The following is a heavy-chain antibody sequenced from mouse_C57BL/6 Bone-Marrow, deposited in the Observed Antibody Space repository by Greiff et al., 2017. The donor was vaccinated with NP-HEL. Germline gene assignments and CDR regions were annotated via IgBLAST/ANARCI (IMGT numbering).Heavy chain of an antibody. D-gene: IGHD1-1*01. CDR2: IDPEDGDT. V-gene: IGHV14-1*01. J-gene: IGHJ2*01. Sequence: VQLQQSGAELVRPGASVKLSCTASGFNITDYYMHWVKQRPEQGLEWIGRIDPEDGDTEYAPKFQGKATMTADTSSNTAYLQLSSLTSEDTAVYYCTTLQYYGSSPLDYWGQGTTLTVSS. CDR1: GFNITDYY. CDR3: TTLQYYGSSPLDY.